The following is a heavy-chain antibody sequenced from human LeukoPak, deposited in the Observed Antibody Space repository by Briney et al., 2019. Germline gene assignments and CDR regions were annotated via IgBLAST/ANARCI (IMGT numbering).Heavy chain of an antibody. Sequence: PGGSLRLSCVAFGFTFSSSWMSWVRRAPGKGLEWVANIKQDGTEEYYVDSVRGRFSISKDNAKNSLYLQMNSLRAEDTAVYYCATSADSSGNDWGQGTLVTVSS. CDR3: ATSADSSGND. D-gene: IGHD3-22*01. J-gene: IGHJ4*02. V-gene: IGHV3-7*03. CDR1: GFTFSSSW. CDR2: IKQDGTEE.